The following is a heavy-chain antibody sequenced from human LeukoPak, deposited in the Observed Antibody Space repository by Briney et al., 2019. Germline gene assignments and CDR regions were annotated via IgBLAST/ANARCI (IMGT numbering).Heavy chain of an antibody. D-gene: IGHD4/OR15-4a*01. V-gene: IGHV3-23*01. CDR2: VSPPGGGT. Sequence: GGSLRLYCAASGLTFSNHGMNWVRQAPGKGLEWLSGVSPPGGGTYYADSVKGRFTISRDDSKNTLYLQMNSLRAEDTAVYYCAKIGANVGFWGQGTLVTVSS. CDR3: AKIGANVGF. CDR1: GLTFSNHG. J-gene: IGHJ4*02.